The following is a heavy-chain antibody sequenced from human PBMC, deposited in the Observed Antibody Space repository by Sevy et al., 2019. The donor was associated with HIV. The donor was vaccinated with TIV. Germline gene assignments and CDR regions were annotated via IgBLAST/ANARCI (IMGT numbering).Heavy chain of an antibody. D-gene: IGHD6-19*01. Sequence: GGSLRLSYAASGFTFSSYAMHWVRQAPGKGLEWVAVISYDGSNKYYADSVKGRFTISRDNSKNTLYLQMNSLRAEDTAVYYCARDTRELIYSSGWQIGIDYWGQGTLVTVSS. J-gene: IGHJ4*02. CDR1: GFTFSSYA. CDR2: ISYDGSNK. V-gene: IGHV3-30-3*01. CDR3: ARDTRELIYSSGWQIGIDY.